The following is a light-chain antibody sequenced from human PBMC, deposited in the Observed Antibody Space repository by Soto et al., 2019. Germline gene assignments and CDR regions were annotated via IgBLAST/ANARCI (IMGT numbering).Light chain of an antibody. V-gene: IGKV1-5*01. J-gene: IGKJ1*01. CDR3: QQYQSYSRT. CDR2: DAS. Sequence: DIQMTQSPSTLSASVGDRVTITCRASQSISSWLAWYQQKPGKAPKLLIYDASSLESGVPSRFSGSGSGTELTLTISSLKPDDFATYYCQQYQSYSRTFGQGTKVDIK. CDR1: QSISSW.